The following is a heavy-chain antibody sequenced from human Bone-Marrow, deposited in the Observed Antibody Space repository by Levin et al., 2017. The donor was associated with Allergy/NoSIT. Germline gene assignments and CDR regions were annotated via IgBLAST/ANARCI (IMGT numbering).Heavy chain of an antibody. D-gene: IGHD2-2*01. J-gene: IGHJ6*02. Sequence: SVKVSCKASGGTFSSYAISWVRQAPGQGLEWMGGIIPIFGTANYAQKFQGRVTITADESTSTAYMELSSLRSEDTAVYYCARTHPDCSSTSCYGEYYYYGMDVWGQGTTVTVSS. CDR2: IIPIFGTA. V-gene: IGHV1-69*13. CDR1: GGTFSSYA. CDR3: ARTHPDCSSTSCYGEYYYYGMDV.